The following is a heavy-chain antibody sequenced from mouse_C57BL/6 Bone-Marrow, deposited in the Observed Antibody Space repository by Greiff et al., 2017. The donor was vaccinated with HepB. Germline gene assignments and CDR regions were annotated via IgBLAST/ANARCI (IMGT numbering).Heavy chain of an antibody. CDR2: IDPENGDT. J-gene: IGHJ3*01. V-gene: IGHV14-4*01. D-gene: IGHD2-3*01. CDR1: GFNIKDDY. CDR3: TTRGNGYSWFAY. Sequence: EVQLQQSGAELVRPGASVKLSCTASGFNIKDDYMHWVKQRPEQGLEWIGWIDPENGDTEYASKFQGKATITADTSSNTAYLQLSSLTSEDTAVYYCTTRGNGYSWFAYWGQGTLVTVSA.